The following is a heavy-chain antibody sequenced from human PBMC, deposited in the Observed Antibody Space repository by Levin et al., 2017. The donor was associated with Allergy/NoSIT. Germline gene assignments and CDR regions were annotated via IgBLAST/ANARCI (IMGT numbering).Heavy chain of an antibody. J-gene: IGHJ6*03. D-gene: IGHD3-9*01. Sequence: SQTLSLTCTVSGDSISAGGYYWSWIRQPAGKGLEWIGRIYGSGGTNYNPSLKSRATILGDMSKKKFSLKLSSVSAADTGVYYCAREDRYFDWLSSRTSSYFYMDVWGKGTTVTVSS. CDR3: AREDRYFDWLSSRTSSYFYMDV. CDR1: GDSISAGGYY. CDR2: IYGSGGT. V-gene: IGHV4-61*02.